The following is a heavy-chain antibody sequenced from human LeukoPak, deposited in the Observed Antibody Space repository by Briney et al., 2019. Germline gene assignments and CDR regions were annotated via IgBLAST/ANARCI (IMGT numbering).Heavy chain of an antibody. V-gene: IGHV5-51*01. J-gene: IGHJ4*02. Sequence: GESLKISCKGSGYSFTRYWIGWVRQMPGNGLEWMGIIYPGDSDTRYSPSFQGQVTISADKSINTAYLQWSSLRASDTAIYYCARIESSGYPYYFDYWGLGTLVTVSS. D-gene: IGHD3-22*01. CDR3: ARIESSGYPYYFDY. CDR2: IYPGDSDT. CDR1: GYSFTRYW.